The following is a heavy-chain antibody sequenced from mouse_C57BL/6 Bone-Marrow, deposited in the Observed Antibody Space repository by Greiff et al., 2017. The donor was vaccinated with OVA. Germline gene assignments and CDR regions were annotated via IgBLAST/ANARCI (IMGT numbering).Heavy chain of an antibody. D-gene: IGHD1-1*01. J-gene: IGHJ1*03. CDR3: ARQNYSGSGCYLYFDG. CDR1: GFTFSSYT. CDR2: ISGGGGNP. Sequence: EVKLMESGGGLVKPGGSLKLSCAASGFTFSSYTMSWVRQTPEKRLEWVATISGGGGNPYYPDSVKGRFTISRDNAKNTLYLQMSSLTSEDTALFYGARQNYSGSGCYLYFDGWGTGTTVTVSS. V-gene: IGHV5-9*01.